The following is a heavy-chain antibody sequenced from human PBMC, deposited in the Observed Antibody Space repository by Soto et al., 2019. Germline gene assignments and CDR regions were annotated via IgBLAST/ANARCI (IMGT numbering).Heavy chain of an antibody. CDR1: GFTFSDYY. V-gene: IGHV3-11*01. D-gene: IGHD6-13*01. J-gene: IGHJ6*02. CDR3: ARYYSSSLYYYYYYYYAMDV. CDR2: ISSTGNTI. Sequence: PGGSLSLSCAASGFTFSDYYMSWIRQAPGKGLECVSQISSTGNTIYYADSVKGRFTISRDNAKNSLYLQMNSLRAEDTAVYYCARYYSSSLYYYYYYYYAMDVWGQGTTVTVSS.